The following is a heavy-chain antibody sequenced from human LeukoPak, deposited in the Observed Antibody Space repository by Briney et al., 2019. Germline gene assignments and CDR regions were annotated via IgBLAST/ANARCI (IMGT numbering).Heavy chain of an antibody. Sequence: AGRSLRLSCAASGFTFSSYAMNWVRQAPGKGLEWVALISYDGSNKNYADSVKGRFTISRDNAKNSLYLQMNSLRAEDTAVYYCARDPLRFLEWLLVGYGMDVWGQGTTVTVSS. D-gene: IGHD3-3*01. CDR3: ARDPLRFLEWLLVGYGMDV. CDR1: GFTFSSYA. CDR2: ISYDGSNK. J-gene: IGHJ6*02. V-gene: IGHV3-30-3*01.